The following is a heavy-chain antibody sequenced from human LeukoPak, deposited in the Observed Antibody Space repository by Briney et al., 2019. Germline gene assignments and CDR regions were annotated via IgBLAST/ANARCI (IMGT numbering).Heavy chain of an antibody. Sequence: PSETLSLTCAVYGGSFSGYYWSWIRQPPGKGLEWIGEINHSGSTNYNPSLKSRVTISVDTSKNQFSLKLSSVTAADTAVYYCARHIELLWFGDYDAFDIWGQGTMVTVSS. D-gene: IGHD3-10*01. CDR1: GGSFSGYY. V-gene: IGHV4-34*01. CDR2: INHSGST. J-gene: IGHJ3*02. CDR3: ARHIELLWFGDYDAFDI.